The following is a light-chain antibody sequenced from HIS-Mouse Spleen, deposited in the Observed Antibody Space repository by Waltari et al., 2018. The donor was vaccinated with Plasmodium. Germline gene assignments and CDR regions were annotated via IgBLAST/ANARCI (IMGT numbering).Light chain of an antibody. CDR1: QSISSY. Sequence: DIQMTQSPSSLSASVGDRVTITCRASQSISSYLNWYQQKPGKAPKLLIYAASSLQSGVPARFSGNGFGTDFTLTISSLQPEDFATYNCQQSYSTWTFGQGTKVEIK. CDR3: QQSYSTWT. J-gene: IGKJ1*01. V-gene: IGKV1-39*01. CDR2: AAS.